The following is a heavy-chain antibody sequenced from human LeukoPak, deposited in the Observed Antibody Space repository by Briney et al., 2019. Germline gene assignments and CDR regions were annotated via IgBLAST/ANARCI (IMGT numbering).Heavy chain of an antibody. V-gene: IGHV4-34*01. Sequence: SETLSLTCAVYGGSFSDYYWSWIRQPPGKGLEWIGEISHSGSTNYNPSLKSRVTISVDTSKNHFSLKLSSLTAADTAVYYCARGQGGTMVRGVIINYFDYWGQGTLVTVSS. J-gene: IGHJ4*02. CDR3: ARGQGGTMVRGVIINYFDY. CDR2: ISHSGST. CDR1: GGSFSDYY. D-gene: IGHD3-10*01.